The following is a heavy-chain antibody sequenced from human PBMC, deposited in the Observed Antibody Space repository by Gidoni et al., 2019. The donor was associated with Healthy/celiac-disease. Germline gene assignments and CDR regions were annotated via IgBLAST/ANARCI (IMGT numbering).Heavy chain of an antibody. CDR1: GFTFADYA. J-gene: IGHJ6*02. CDR2: ISWNSGSI. V-gene: IGHV3-9*01. Sequence: EVQLVESGGGLVQPGRSPGLSWAASGFTFADYAMHWVRPAPGKGLEWVSGISWNSGSIGYADSVKGRFTISRDNAKNSLYLQMNSLRAEDTALYYCAKSVVPAADYYYYGMDVWGQGTTVTVSS. CDR3: AKSVVPAADYYYYGMDV. D-gene: IGHD2-2*01.